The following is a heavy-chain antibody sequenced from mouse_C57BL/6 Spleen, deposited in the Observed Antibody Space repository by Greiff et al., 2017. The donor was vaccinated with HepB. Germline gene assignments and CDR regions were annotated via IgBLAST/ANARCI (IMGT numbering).Heavy chain of an antibody. CDR3: ARWTTGYYFDY. V-gene: IGHV1-82*01. D-gene: IGHD1-1*01. J-gene: IGHJ2*01. CDR1: GYAFSSSW. Sequence: LQESGPELVKPGASVKISCKASGYAFSSSWMNWVKQRPGKGLEWIGRIYPGDGDTNYNGKFKGKATLTADKSSSTAYMQLSSLTSEDSAVYFCARWTTGYYFDYWGQGTTLTVSS. CDR2: IYPGDGDT.